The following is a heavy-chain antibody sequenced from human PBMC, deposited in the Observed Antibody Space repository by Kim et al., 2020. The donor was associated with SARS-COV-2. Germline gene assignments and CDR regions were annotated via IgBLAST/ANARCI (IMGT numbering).Heavy chain of an antibody. CDR3: ARGGGRYCSASVCYTVDY. V-gene: IGHV4-34*01. D-gene: IGHD2-2*02. Sequence: ETLSLTCVVYGGAFSGYYWSWIRQSPGKGLEWIGEVSPSGSTNSNPSLRSRVTISGDTSKNQFSLKVTSVTAADTAVYYCARGGGRYCSASVCYTVDYWGQGTLVTVSS. CDR2: VSPSGST. CDR1: GGAFSGYY. J-gene: IGHJ4*02.